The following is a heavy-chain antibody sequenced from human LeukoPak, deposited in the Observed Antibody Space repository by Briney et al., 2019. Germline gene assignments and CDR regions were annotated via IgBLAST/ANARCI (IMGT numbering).Heavy chain of an antibody. CDR2: IRYDGSNK. D-gene: IGHD2-2*01. CDR3: AKDQDIVVVPAAPKSGYFDY. CDR1: GFTFSSYG. Sequence: GGSLRLSCAASGFTFSSYGMHWVRQAPGKGLEWVVFIRYDGSNKYYADSVKGRFTISRDNSKNTLYLQMNSLRAEDTAVYYCAKDQDIVVVPAAPKSGYFDYWGQGTLVTVSS. V-gene: IGHV3-30*02. J-gene: IGHJ4*02.